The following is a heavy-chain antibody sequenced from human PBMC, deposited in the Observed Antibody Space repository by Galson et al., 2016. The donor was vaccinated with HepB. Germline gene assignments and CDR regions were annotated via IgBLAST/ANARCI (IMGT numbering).Heavy chain of an antibody. D-gene: IGHD6-19*01. J-gene: IGHJ4*02. CDR3: VRDGSSGWHFDY. Sequence: SLRLSCAASGFSISNYWMSWIRQAPGKGLEWVANTKRDGSETYYVDSVVGRFTISRDNAKDSIHLQMNSLRAEDSAVYDCVRDGSSGWHFDYWGQGSLVTVSS. V-gene: IGHV3-7*01. CDR1: GFSISNYW. CDR2: TKRDGSET.